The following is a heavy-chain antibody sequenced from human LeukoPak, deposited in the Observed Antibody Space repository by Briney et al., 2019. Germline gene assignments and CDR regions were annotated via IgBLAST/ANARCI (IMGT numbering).Heavy chain of an antibody. CDR1: GFTFSSYA. CDR3: ARVTGYMIEDYFDY. Sequence: GGSLRLSCAASGFTFSSYAMHWVRQAPGKGLEWVAVISYDGSNKYYADSVKGRFTISRDNSKNTLYLQMNSLRAEDTAVYYCARVTGYMIEDYFDYWGQGTLVTVSS. CDR2: ISYDGSNK. J-gene: IGHJ4*02. D-gene: IGHD3-22*01. V-gene: IGHV3-30*04.